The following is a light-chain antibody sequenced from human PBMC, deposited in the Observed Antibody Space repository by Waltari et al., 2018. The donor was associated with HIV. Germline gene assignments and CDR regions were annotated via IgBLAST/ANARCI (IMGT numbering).Light chain of an antibody. CDR3: SSYTSSSTLFV. CDR1: SSDLGGYNF. Sequence: QSALTQPASVSGSPGQSITISCTGASSDLGGYNFVSWYQPHPVKAPKLMLYDDSNRPSVGSNSFSGCKSGNTASLTISGLQAEDEADYYCSSYTSSSTLFVFGTGTKVTVL. J-gene: IGLJ1*01. CDR2: DDS. V-gene: IGLV2-14*01.